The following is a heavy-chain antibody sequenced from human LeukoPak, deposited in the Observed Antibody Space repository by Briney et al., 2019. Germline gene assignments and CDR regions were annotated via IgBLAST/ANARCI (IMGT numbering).Heavy chain of an antibody. CDR1: GGSISSGGYS. CDR2: IYYSGST. J-gene: IGHJ6*03. CDR3: ARDSGSYYPYYYYYMDV. D-gene: IGHD1-26*01. Sequence: SETLSLTCAVSGGSISSGGYSWSWIWQPPGKGLEWIGYIYYSGSTYYSPSLKSRVTISVDTSKNQFSLKLSSVTAADTAVYYCARDSGSYYPYYYYYMDVWGKGTTVTVSS. V-gene: IGHV4-30-4*07.